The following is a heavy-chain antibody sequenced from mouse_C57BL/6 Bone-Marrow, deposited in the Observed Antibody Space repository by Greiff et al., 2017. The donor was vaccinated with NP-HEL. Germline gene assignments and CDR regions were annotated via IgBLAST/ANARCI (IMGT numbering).Heavy chain of an antibody. CDR3: TTGYGSSGFAY. CDR1: GFNIKDDY. Sequence: EVQLQQSGAELVSPGASVKLSCTASGFNIKDDYMHWVKQRPEQGLEWIGWIDPENGDTEYASKFQGKATITADTSSNTAYLQLSSLTSEDTAVYYCTTGYGSSGFAYWGQGTLVTVSA. J-gene: IGHJ3*01. CDR2: IDPENGDT. V-gene: IGHV14-4*01. D-gene: IGHD1-1*01.